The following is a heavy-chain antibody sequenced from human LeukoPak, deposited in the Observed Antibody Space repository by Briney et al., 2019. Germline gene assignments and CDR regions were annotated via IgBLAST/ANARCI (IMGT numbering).Heavy chain of an antibody. D-gene: IGHD4-23*01. Sequence: ASVKFSCKASGYTFTSYAMNWMRQAPGQGLEWMGWINTNTGNPTYAQGFTGRFVFSLDTSVSTAYLQISSLEAEDTAVYYCARHAGNSPSWFDPWGQGTLVTVSS. CDR3: ARHAGNSPSWFDP. V-gene: IGHV7-4-1*02. J-gene: IGHJ5*02. CDR1: GYTFTSYA. CDR2: INTNTGNP.